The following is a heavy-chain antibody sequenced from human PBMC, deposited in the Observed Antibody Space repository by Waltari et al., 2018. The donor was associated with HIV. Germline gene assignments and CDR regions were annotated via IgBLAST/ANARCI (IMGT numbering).Heavy chain of an antibody. D-gene: IGHD2-15*01. CDR3: ARGEDDIVVVVAARMFDY. J-gene: IGHJ4*02. V-gene: IGHV4-34*01. CDR1: GGSFSGYY. CDR2: INHSGST. Sequence: QVQLQQWGAGLLKPSETLSLTCAVYGGSFSGYYWSWIRQPPGKGLEWIGEINHSGSTNYNSSLKGRCTISVDTSKNQFSLKLSSVTAADTAVYYCARGEDDIVVVVAARMFDYWGQGTLVTVSS.